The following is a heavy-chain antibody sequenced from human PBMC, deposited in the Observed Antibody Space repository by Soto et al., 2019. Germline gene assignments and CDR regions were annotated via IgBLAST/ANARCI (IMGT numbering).Heavy chain of an antibody. CDR2: IYPGDSDT. Sequence: HGESLKISCKISGKAFTSFWVVWVRQMPGRGLEWMGNIYPGDSDTRYTPPFQGQVTISADKSTNTAYLQWHGLQASDTALYYCAKQDDRGALEIWGQGTKVTVSS. CDR3: AKQDDRGALEI. CDR1: GKAFTSFW. D-gene: IGHD3-22*01. J-gene: IGHJ3*02. V-gene: IGHV5-51*01.